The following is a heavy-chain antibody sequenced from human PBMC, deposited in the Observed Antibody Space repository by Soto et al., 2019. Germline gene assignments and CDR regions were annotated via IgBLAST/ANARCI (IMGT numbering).Heavy chain of an antibody. D-gene: IGHD2-8*01. Sequence: SGPTLVNPTQTLTLTCTFSGFSLSTSGVGVGWIRQPPGKALEWLALIYWNDDKRYSPSLKSRLTITKDTSKNQVVLTMTNMDPVDTATYYCAHSGPQTLGYCTNGVCSAFWAKGTTVTVSS. CDR3: AHSGPQTLGYCTNGVCSAF. CDR1: GFSLSTSGVG. V-gene: IGHV2-5*01. J-gene: IGHJ6*04. CDR2: IYWNDDK.